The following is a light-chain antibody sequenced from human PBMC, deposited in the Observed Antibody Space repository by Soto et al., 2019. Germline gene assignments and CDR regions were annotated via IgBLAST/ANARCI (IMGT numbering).Light chain of an antibody. J-gene: IGKJ4*02. V-gene: IGKV1-9*01. Sequence: DIQLTQSPSFLSASVGDRVTISCRASQGVSSILAWYQRNPGKPPKLLIYAASIWQSGVPSRFSGSGSGTEFTLTISRLQPEDFATYYCQQLNSYPLTFGGGTKVEIK. CDR3: QQLNSYPLT. CDR1: QGVSSI. CDR2: AAS.